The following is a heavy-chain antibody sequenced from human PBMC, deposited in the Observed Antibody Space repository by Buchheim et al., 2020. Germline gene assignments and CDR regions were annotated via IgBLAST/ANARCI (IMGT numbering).Heavy chain of an antibody. CDR3: ASSYSNYVTGGGAGY. CDR2: INPSGGST. CDR1: GYTFTSYY. V-gene: IGHV1-46*01. D-gene: IGHD4-11*01. J-gene: IGHJ4*02. Sequence: QVQLVQSGAEVKKPGASVKVSYKASGYTFTSYYMHWVRQAPGQGLEWMGIINPSGGSTSYAQKFQGRVTMTRDTSTSTVYMELSSLRSEDTAVYYCASSYSNYVTGGGAGYWGQGTL.